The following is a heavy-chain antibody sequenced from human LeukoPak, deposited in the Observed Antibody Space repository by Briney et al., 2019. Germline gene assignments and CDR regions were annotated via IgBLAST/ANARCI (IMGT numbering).Heavy chain of an antibody. V-gene: IGHV3-23*01. CDR3: AKDYCRGGNCPLPFFDS. Sequence: QSGGSLRLSCAVSGSTLTGHAWSWVRQAPGEGLEWVSGIIDVGGTYYADSVKGRFTISRDSSKNTLYLQMNSLRAEDTATYYCAKDYCRGGNCPLPFFDSWGQGTLVTVSS. D-gene: IGHD2-15*01. CDR2: IIDVGGT. J-gene: IGHJ4*02. CDR1: GSTLTGHA.